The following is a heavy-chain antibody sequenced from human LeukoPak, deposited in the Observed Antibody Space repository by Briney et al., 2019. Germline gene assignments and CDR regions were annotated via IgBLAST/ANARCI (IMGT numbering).Heavy chain of an antibody. J-gene: IGHJ4*02. CDR3: ARPSRDGYKYTFDY. D-gene: IGHD5-24*01. V-gene: IGHV4-59*01. Sequence: SETLSLTCTVSGGSISSYYWSWIRQPPGEGLEWIAYIYYSGSTNYNPSLKSRLTISVDTSKNQFSLKLNSVTAADTAVYYCARPSRDGYKYTFDYWGQGTLVTVSS. CDR1: GGSISSYY. CDR2: IYYSGST.